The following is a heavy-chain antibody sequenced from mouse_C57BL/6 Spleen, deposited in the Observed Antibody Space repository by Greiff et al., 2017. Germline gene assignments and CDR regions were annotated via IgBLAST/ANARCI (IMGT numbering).Heavy chain of an antibody. V-gene: IGHV1-47*01. CDR1: GYTFTTYP. CDR2: FHPYNDDT. Sequence: VQLQQSGAELVKPGASVKMSCKASGYTFTTYPIEWMKQNHGKSLEWIGNFHPYNDDTKYNEKFKGKATLTVEKSSSTVYLELSRLTSDDSAVYYCARGGDYDEGYSYWYFDVWGTGTTVTVSS. D-gene: IGHD2-4*01. J-gene: IGHJ1*03. CDR3: ARGGDYDEGYSYWYFDV.